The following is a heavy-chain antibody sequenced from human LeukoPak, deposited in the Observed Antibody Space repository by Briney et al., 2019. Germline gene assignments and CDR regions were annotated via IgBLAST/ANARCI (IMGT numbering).Heavy chain of an antibody. CDR3: AKDGKMTDY. J-gene: IGHJ4*02. V-gene: IGHV3-23*01. Sequence: PGGSLRLSCAASGFTFSTYAMSWVRQAPGKGLEWASSISGSRGSTYYTDSVKGRFTISRDNSKNTLHLQMNSLRVEDTAVYYCAKDGKMTDYWGQGTLVTVSS. CDR2: ISGSRGST. D-gene: IGHD1-26*01. CDR1: GFTFSTYA.